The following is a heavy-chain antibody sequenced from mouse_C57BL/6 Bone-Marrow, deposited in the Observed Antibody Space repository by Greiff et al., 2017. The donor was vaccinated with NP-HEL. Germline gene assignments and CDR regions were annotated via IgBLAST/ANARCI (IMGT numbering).Heavy chain of an antibody. CDR3: ARPYGRWYFDV. V-gene: IGHV1-19*01. J-gene: IGHJ1*03. Sequence: EVKLMESGPVLVKPGASVKMSCKASGYTFTDYYMNWVKQSHGKSLEWIGVINPYNGGTSYNQKFKGKATLTVDKSSSTAYMELNSLTSEDSAVYYCARPYGRWYFDVWGTGTTVTVSS. D-gene: IGHD1-1*01. CDR1: GYTFTDYY. CDR2: INPYNGGT.